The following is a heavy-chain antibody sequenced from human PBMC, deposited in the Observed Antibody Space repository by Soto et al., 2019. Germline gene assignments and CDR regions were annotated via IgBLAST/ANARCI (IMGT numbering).Heavy chain of an antibody. CDR2: ISGSGGST. CDR1: GFTFSSYA. CDR3: AKPKGGGRTYDAFDI. Sequence: PGGSLRLSCAASGFTFSSYAMSWVRQAPGKGLEWVSAISGSGGSTYYADSVKGRFTISRDNSKDTLYLQMNSLRAEDTAVYYCAKPKGGGRTYDAFDIWGQGTMVTVSS. D-gene: IGHD1-26*01. V-gene: IGHV3-23*01. J-gene: IGHJ3*02.